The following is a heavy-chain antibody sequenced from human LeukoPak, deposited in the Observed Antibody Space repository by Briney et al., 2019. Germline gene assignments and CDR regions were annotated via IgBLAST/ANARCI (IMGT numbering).Heavy chain of an antibody. J-gene: IGHJ6*02. CDR3: ARDFDFWSGYSHGMDV. Sequence: ASVKVSCKASGYTFTGYYMHWVRQAPGQGLEWMGWINPNSGGTNYAQKFQGRGTMTRDTSISTAYMELSRLRSDDTAVYYCARDFDFWSGYSHGMDVWGQGTTVTVSS. CDR2: INPNSGGT. D-gene: IGHD3-3*01. CDR1: GYTFTGYY. V-gene: IGHV1-2*02.